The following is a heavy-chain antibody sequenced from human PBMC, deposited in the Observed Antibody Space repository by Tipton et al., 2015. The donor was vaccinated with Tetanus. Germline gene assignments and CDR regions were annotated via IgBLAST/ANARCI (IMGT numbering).Heavy chain of an antibody. D-gene: IGHD3-9*01. CDR1: GGSISDKEYY. CDR3: ARHSSLKALNY. CDR2: IYFEGST. V-gene: IGHV4-39*01. Sequence: GLVKPSETLSLTCTVSGGSISDKEYYWGWIRQPPGRGLEWIASIYFEGSTYYSPSFKSRVTIAVDTSQNVFSLNLTSVTAADTAVYYCARHSSLKALNYWGQGTLVTASS. J-gene: IGHJ4*02.